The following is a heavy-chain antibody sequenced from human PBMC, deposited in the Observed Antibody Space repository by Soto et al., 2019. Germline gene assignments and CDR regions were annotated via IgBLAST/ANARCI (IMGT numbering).Heavy chain of an antibody. V-gene: IGHV1-8*01. Sequence: VASVKVSCKASGYTFTSYDINWVRQATGQGLEWMGWMNPNSGNTGYAQKFQGRVTMTRNTSISTAYMELSSLRSEDTAVYYCARGGGTVTTFSGYYYYGMDVWGQGTTVTVSS. D-gene: IGHD4-17*01. CDR3: ARGGGTVTTFSGYYYYGMDV. J-gene: IGHJ6*02. CDR2: MNPNSGNT. CDR1: GYTFTSYD.